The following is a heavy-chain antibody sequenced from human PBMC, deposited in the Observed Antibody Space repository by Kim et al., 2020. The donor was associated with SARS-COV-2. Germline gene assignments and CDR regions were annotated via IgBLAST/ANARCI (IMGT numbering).Heavy chain of an antibody. CDR2: IYSGGST. V-gene: IGHV3-53*01. J-gene: IGHJ6*02. CDR1: GFTVSSNY. Sequence: GGSLRLSCAASGFTVSSNYMSWVRQAPGKGLEWVSVIYSGGSTYYADSVKGRFTISRDNSKNTLYLQMNSLRAEDTAVYYCARLDYFLYYYGMDVWGQGTTVTVSS. D-gene: IGHD3-10*02. CDR3: ARLDYFLYYYGMDV.